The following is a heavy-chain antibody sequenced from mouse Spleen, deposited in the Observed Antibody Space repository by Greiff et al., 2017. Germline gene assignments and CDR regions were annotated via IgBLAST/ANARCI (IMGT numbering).Heavy chain of an antibody. CDR2: INPNNGGT. Sequence: EVHLVESGPELVKPGASVKMSCKASGYTFTDYNMHWVKQSHGKSLEWIGYINPNNGGTSYNQKFKGKATLTVNKSSSTAYMELRSLTSEDSAVYYCARRDDGYSAWFAYWGQGTLVTVSA. CDR3: ARRDDGYSAWFAY. V-gene: IGHV1-22*01. D-gene: IGHD2-3*01. J-gene: IGHJ3*01. CDR1: GYTFTDYN.